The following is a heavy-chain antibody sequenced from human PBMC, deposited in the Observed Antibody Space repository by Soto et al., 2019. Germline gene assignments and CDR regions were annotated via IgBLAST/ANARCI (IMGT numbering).Heavy chain of an antibody. J-gene: IGHJ4*02. CDR2: INHSGSA. D-gene: IGHD1-26*01. V-gene: IGHV4-34*01. Sequence: PSETLSLTCAVYGGSFSGYYWSWIRQPPGKGLEWIGEINHSGSANYNPSLKSRVTISVHTSNSQFSLELNSVTAADTAVYYCARGLISGSHYSGGWYYFDSWGQGTQVTVSS. CDR3: ARGLISGSHYSGGWYYFDS. CDR1: GGSFSGYY.